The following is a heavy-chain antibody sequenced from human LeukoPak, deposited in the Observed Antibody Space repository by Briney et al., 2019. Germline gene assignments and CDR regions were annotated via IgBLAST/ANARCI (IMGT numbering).Heavy chain of an antibody. J-gene: IGHJ4*02. CDR3: ARAGPNYYDSSGYYYS. V-gene: IGHV4-59*01. CDR1: GGSISSYY. Sequence: SETLSLTCSVSGGSISSYYWSWIRQPPGKGLEWIGYIYYSGSTNYNPSLKSRVTISVDTSKNQFSLKLSSVTAADTAVYYCARAGPNYYDSSGYYYSWGQGTLVTVSS. CDR2: IYYSGST. D-gene: IGHD3-22*01.